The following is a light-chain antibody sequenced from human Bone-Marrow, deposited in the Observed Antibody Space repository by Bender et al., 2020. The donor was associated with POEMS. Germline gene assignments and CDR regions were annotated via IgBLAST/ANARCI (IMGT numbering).Light chain of an antibody. CDR1: KLGDKY. CDR2: QDS. CDR3: QAWDTSTASVV. V-gene: IGLV3-1*01. Sequence: SYELTQPPSVSVSPGQTASITCSGDKLGDKYACWYQQKAGQSPVLVIHQDSKRPSGIPERFSGSNSGNTDTLTISGTQTMDEADYYCQAWDTSTASVVFGGGSKLTVL. J-gene: IGLJ2*01.